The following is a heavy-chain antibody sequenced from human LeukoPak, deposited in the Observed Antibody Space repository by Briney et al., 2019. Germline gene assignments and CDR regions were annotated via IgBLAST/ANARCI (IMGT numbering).Heavy chain of an antibody. Sequence: GASVKVSCKASGGTFSSYAISWVRQAPGQGLEWMGGIIPIFGTANYAQKFQGRVTITADKSTSTAYMELSSLRSEDTVVYYCATGGSGRLYAEYFQHWGQGTLVTVSS. D-gene: IGHD3-10*01. CDR2: IIPIFGTA. CDR3: ATGGSGRLYAEYFQH. J-gene: IGHJ1*01. CDR1: GGTFSSYA. V-gene: IGHV1-69*06.